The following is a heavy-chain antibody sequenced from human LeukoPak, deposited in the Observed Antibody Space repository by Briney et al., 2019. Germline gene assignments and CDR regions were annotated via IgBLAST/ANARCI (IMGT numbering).Heavy chain of an antibody. Sequence: SETLSLTCTVSGGSISSSSYYWGWIRQPPGKGLEWIGSIYYSGSTYYNPSLKSRVTISVDTSKNQFSLKLSSVTAADTAVYYCARVALYESSGHNYFDYWGQGTLVTVSS. CDR1: GGSISSSSYY. V-gene: IGHV4-39*07. CDR3: ARVALYESSGHNYFDY. D-gene: IGHD3-22*01. CDR2: IYYSGST. J-gene: IGHJ4*02.